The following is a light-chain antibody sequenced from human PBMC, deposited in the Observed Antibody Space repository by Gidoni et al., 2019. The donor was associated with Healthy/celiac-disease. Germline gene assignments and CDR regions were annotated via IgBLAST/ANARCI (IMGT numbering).Light chain of an antibody. V-gene: IGKV3-20*01. CDR2: GAS. CDR3: QQYGT. CDR1: QSVSSSY. J-gene: IGKJ4*02. Sequence: EIVLTQSPGTLSLSPGERATLSCRASQSVSSSYLAWYQQKPGQAPRLLIYGASSRATGSPDRFRGRGSVTDCTLTISRLEPEDFAVYYCQQYGTFGGXTKVEIK.